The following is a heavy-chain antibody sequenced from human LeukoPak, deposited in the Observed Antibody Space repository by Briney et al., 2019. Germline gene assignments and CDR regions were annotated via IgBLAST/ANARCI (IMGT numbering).Heavy chain of an antibody. Sequence: PGGSLRLSCTASGFTFNRYAMSWVRQAPGKGLEWVSSISGSGGGTFYASSVRGRFTISRDNSKDTVFLQMNGLRAEDTAIYYCAKWDENFYYMDVWGQGTTVTVSS. CDR1: GFTFNRYA. J-gene: IGHJ6*03. CDR3: AKWDENFYYMDV. CDR2: ISGSGGGT. D-gene: IGHD1-26*01. V-gene: IGHV3-23*01.